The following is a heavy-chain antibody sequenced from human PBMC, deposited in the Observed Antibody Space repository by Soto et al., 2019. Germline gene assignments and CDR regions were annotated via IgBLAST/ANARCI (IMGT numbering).Heavy chain of an antibody. CDR1: GGTFSSYT. D-gene: IGHD6-6*01. J-gene: IGHJ3*02. V-gene: IGHV1-69*02. CDR2: IIPILGIA. CDR3: ARSLSSSSWSVTGDGAFDI. Sequence: QVQLVQSGAEVKKPGSSVKVSCKASGGTFSSYTISWVRQAPGQGLEWMGRIIPILGIANYAQKFQGRVTMTRNTSISTAYMELSSLRSEDTAVYYCARSLSSSSWSVTGDGAFDIWGQGTMVTVSS.